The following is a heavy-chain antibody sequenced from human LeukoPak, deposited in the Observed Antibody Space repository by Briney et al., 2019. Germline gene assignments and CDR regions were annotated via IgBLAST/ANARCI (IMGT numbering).Heavy chain of an antibody. J-gene: IGHJ3*02. CDR2: ISGSGGST. Sequence: GGSLRLSCAASGFALEHYAMTWIRQAPGKGLEWVSAISGSGGSTYYADSVKGRFTISRDNSKNTLYLQMNSLRAEDTAVYYCAKEKMDAFDIWGQGTMVTVSS. CDR3: AKEKMDAFDI. CDR1: GFALEHYA. V-gene: IGHV3-23*01.